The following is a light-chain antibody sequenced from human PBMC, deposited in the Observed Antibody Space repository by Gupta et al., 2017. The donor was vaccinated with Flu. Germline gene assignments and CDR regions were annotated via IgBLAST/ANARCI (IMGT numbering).Light chain of an antibody. CDR3: QQRNT. CDR2: EAS. J-gene: IGKJ3*01. V-gene: IGKV3-11*01. CDR1: QSVSSY. Sequence: EIVLTQSPATLSLSPGERATLSCRASQSVSSYLAWYQQKPGQAPRLLIYEASNRATGIPARFSGSGSGTDFTRTSSSIEAEDFAGYDGQQRNTFGHGTKVDIK.